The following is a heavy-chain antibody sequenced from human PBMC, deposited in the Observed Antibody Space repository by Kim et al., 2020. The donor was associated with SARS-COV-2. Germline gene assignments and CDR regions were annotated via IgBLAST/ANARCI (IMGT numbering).Heavy chain of an antibody. D-gene: IGHD6-6*01. J-gene: IGHJ4*02. Sequence: PSLKSRVNISVDTTKNQFSLKLSSVTAADTAVYYCARGRAVAARPSFDYWGQGTLVTVSS. V-gene: IGHV4-34*01. CDR3: ARGRAVAARPSFDY.